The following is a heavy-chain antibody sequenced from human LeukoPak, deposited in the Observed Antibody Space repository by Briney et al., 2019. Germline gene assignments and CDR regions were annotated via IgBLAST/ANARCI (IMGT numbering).Heavy chain of an antibody. V-gene: IGHV3-23*01. CDR1: GFTFNIYA. CDR3: AKDRTQQPYGIFDY. D-gene: IGHD6-13*01. J-gene: IGHJ4*02. CDR2: IGGSGDRT. Sequence: GGSLRFSCAASGFTFNIYAMTWVRQDPGKGLEWVSAIGGSGDRTYYADSVKGRFTISRDNSKNTLYLQMNSLRAEDTAVYYCAKDRTQQPYGIFDYWGQGTLVTVSS.